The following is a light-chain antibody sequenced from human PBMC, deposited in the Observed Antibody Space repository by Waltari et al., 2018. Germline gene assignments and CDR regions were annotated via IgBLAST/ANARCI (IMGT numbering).Light chain of an antibody. CDR1: QSLLHYNGRNE. Sequence: EIVMTQSPLSLSVTPGEPAFISCRSSQSLLHYNGRNELDWYLQRPGQSPQLLIYLVSTRRSVVPDRFSGSGSCTEFTLNISRVEAEDVGVYYCMQALQTRPTFGGGTKVEIK. CDR3: MQALQTRPT. J-gene: IGKJ4*01. CDR2: LVS. V-gene: IGKV2-28*01.